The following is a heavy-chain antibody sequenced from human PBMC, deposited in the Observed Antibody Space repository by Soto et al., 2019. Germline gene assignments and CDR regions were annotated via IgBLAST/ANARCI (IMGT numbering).Heavy chain of an antibody. CDR2: INTLSTAI. CDR3: ARRLQWQLRPLDS. D-gene: IGHD6-19*01. Sequence: GGSLRLSCEGSGFTFTDYYMTWIRQAPGKGLEWVAYINTLSTAIYYADSVKGRFTISRDNAKNSLYLQMNGLRAEDTATYYCARRLQWQLRPLDSWGRGTLVTVST. CDR1: GFTFTDYY. V-gene: IGHV3-11*01. J-gene: IGHJ4*02.